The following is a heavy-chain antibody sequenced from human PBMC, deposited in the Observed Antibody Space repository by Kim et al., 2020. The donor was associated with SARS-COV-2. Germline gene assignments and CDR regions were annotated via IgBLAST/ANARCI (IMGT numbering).Heavy chain of an antibody. J-gene: IGHJ2*01. CDR1: GFTFSSYG. CDR3: AKRYFAF. CDR2: ISYDGSNK. V-gene: IGHV3-30*18. Sequence: GGSLRLSCAASGFTFSSYGMHWVRQAPGKGLEWVAVISYDGSNKYYADSVKGRFTISRDNSKNTLYLQMNSLRAEDTAVYYCAKRYFAFWGRGTLVTVS.